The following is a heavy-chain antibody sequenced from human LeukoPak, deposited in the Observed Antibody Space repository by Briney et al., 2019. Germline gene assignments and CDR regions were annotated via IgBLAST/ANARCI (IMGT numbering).Heavy chain of an antibody. D-gene: IGHD2-2*01. CDR2: ISSSSSYI. J-gene: IGHJ5*02. CDR3: ARDEGRYCRSTTCYWGWFDP. CDR1: GFTFSSYS. V-gene: IGHV3-21*01. Sequence: GGSLRLSCAASGFTFSSYSMNWVRQAPGKGLEWVSSISSSSSYIYYADSVKGRFTISRDNAKNSLYLQMNSLRAEDTAVYYCARDEGRYCRSTTCYWGWFDPWGQGTLVTVSS.